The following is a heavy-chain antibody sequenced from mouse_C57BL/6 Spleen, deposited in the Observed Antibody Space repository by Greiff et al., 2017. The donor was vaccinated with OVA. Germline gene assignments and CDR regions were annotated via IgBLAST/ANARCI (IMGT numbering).Heavy chain of an antibody. J-gene: IGHJ4*01. CDR1: GYAFSSSW. D-gene: IGHD2-4*01. CDR3: ARMIYYDYDDGVSYYAMDY. V-gene: IGHV1-82*01. CDR2: IYPGDGDT. Sequence: VQLQQSGPELVKPGASVKISCKASGYAFSSSWMNWVKQRPGKGLEWIGRIYPGDGDTNYNGKFKGKATLTADKSSSTAYMQLSSLTSEDSAVYFCARMIYYDYDDGVSYYAMDYWGQGTSVTVSS.